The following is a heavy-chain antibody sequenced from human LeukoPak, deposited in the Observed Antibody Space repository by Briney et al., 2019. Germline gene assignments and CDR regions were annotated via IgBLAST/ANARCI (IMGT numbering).Heavy chain of an antibody. Sequence: ASVKVSCKVSGYTLTELSMHWVRQAPGKGLEGMGGFDPEDGETIYAQKFQGRVTMTEDTSTDTAYMELSSLRSEDTAVYYCATAHSNYNYYGMDVWGQGTTVTVSS. V-gene: IGHV1-24*01. CDR3: ATAHSNYNYYGMDV. CDR2: FDPEDGET. J-gene: IGHJ6*02. CDR1: GYTLTELS. D-gene: IGHD4-11*01.